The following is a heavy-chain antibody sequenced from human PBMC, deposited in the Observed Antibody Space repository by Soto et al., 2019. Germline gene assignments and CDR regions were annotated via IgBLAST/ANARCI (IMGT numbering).Heavy chain of an antibody. V-gene: IGHV4-31*03. J-gene: IGHJ5*02. CDR3: ARESPDYYDSSGYHNWFDP. Sequence: QVQLQESGPGLVKPSQTLSLTCTVSGGSISSGGYYWSWIRQHPGKGLEWIGYIYYSGSTYYNPSLKSRVTISVDTSKNQFSRKLSSVTAADTAVYYCARESPDYYDSSGYHNWFDPWGQGTLVTVSS. D-gene: IGHD3-22*01. CDR2: IYYSGST. CDR1: GGSISSGGYY.